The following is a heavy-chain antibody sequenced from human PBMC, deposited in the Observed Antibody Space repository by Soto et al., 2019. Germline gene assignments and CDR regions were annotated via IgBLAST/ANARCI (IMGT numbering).Heavy chain of an antibody. Sequence: PSETLSLTCTVSGGSISSYYWSWIRQPPGKGLEWIGYIYYSGSTNYNPSLKSRVTISVDTSKNQFSLKLSSVTAADTAVYYCAREGCSSTGCYPPYYYYGMDVGGQGTRVT. CDR1: GGSISSYY. D-gene: IGHD2-2*01. V-gene: IGHV4-59*01. CDR3: AREGCSSTGCYPPYYYYGMDV. J-gene: IGHJ6*02. CDR2: IYYSGST.